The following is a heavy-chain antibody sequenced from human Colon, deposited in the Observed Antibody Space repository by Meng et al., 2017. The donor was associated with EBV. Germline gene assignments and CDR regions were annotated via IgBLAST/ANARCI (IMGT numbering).Heavy chain of an antibody. Sequence: QPQLQASGPGPVEPSEPRALTCTASGGSISSRHYYWGWSRQPPGKGLQWIGTIYHSGSTSYNPSLQSRVTMFVDTSKNQFSLMLTSVTATDTAVYYCARRRGGSGRDCWGQGTLVTVSS. CDR1: GGSISSRHYY. D-gene: IGHD3-10*01. CDR3: ARRRGGSGRDC. V-gene: IGHV4-39*01. J-gene: IGHJ4*02. CDR2: IYHSGST.